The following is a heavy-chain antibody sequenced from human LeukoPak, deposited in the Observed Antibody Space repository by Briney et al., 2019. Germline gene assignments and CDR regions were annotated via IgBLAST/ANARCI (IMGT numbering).Heavy chain of an antibody. V-gene: IGHV4-59*01. CDR3: ARGDYDYVWGS. CDR2: IYYTGST. Sequence: SETLSLTCTVSGASISGYYWSWIRQPPGKGLEWIGYIYYTGSTNYNPPLKSRVSMSADTSKNQLSLSLNSVTAADTAIYYCARGDYDYVWGSWGQGTLVTVSS. CDR1: GASISGYY. D-gene: IGHD3-16*01. J-gene: IGHJ4*02.